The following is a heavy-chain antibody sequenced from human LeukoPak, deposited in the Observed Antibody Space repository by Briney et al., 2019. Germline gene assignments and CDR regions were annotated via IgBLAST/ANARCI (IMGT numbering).Heavy chain of an antibody. V-gene: IGHV1-46*01. J-gene: IGHJ4*02. Sequence: ASVKVSCKASGYTFTSYYMHWVRQAPGQGLEWMGIINPSGGSTNYAQKFQGRVTMTRDMSTSTVYMELSSLRYEDTAVCYCAREGPPCSCYYPPGYYWGQGTLVTVSS. CDR2: INPSGGST. CDR1: GYTFTSYY. CDR3: AREGPPCSCYYPPGYY. D-gene: IGHD3-22*01.